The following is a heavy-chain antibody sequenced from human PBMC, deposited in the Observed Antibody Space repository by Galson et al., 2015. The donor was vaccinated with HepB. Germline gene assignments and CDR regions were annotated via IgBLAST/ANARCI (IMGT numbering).Heavy chain of an antibody. CDR2: ISAYNGNT. CDR1: GYTFTGCY. J-gene: IGHJ4*02. CDR3: ARPLVGATLYY. V-gene: IGHV1-18*04. D-gene: IGHD1-26*01. Sequence: SVKVSCKASGYTFTGCYIHWVRQAPGQGLEWMGRISAYNGNTNYAQKLQGRVTMTTDTSTSTAYMELRSLRSDDTAMYYCARPLVGATLYYWGQGTLVTVSS.